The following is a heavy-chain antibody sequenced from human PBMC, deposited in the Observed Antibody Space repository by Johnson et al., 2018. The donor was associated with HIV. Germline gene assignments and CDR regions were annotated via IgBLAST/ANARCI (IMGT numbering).Heavy chain of an antibody. CDR3: AKDPGDWGAFDI. V-gene: IGHV3-9*01. D-gene: IGHD2-21*02. CDR1: GFTFDEYA. J-gene: IGHJ3*02. Sequence: VQLVESGGGLVEPGRSLRLSCAASGFTFDEYAMHWVRQVPGKGLEWVSGISWNRGNIGYGASVKGRFTVSSDNAKDSRHLEMNSLSAEVTALFYCAKDPGDWGAFDIWGQGTKVTVAS. CDR2: ISWNRGNI.